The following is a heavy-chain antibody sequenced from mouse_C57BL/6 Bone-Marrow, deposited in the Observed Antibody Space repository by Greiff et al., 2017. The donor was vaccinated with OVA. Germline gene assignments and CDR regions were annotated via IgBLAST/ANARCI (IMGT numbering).Heavy chain of an antibody. CDR3: ARKLGRGGFAY. CDR2: INPNNGGT. D-gene: IGHD4-1*01. CDR1: GYTFTDYY. Sequence: VQLQQSGPELVKPGASVKISCKASGYTFTDYYMNWVKQSHGKSLEWIGDINPNNGGTSYNQKFKGKATLTVDKSSSTAYMELRSLTSEDSAVYYCARKLGRGGFAYWGQGTLVTVSA. V-gene: IGHV1-26*01. J-gene: IGHJ3*01.